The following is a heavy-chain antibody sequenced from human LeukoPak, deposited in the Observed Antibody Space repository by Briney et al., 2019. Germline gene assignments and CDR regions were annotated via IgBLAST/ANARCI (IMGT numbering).Heavy chain of an antibody. Sequence: GASVKVSCKASGYTFTGYYMHWVRQAPGQGLEWMGWINPNSGGTNYAQKFQGRVTMTRDTSISTAYMELSRLRSDDTAVYYCARVKDIVATISENGNAFDIWGQGTMVTVSS. CDR1: GYTFTGYY. CDR2: INPNSGGT. J-gene: IGHJ3*02. CDR3: ARVKDIVATISENGNAFDI. D-gene: IGHD5-12*01. V-gene: IGHV1-2*02.